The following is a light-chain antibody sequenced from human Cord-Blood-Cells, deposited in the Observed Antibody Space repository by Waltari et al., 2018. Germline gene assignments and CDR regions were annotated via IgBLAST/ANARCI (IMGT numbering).Light chain of an antibody. V-gene: IGKV4-1*01. CDR3: QDYCSAPYT. J-gene: IGKJ2*01. Sequence: DIVMTQSPDSLAVSLGERATINCKSSQSVLYSSNNKNYLAWYQQKPGQPPKLLIYWASTREAGVDGRFGGSGSGTDFTLTISSLQAEDVAVYYCQDYCSAPYTFGQGTKLEIK. CDR1: QSVLYSSNNKNY. CDR2: WAS.